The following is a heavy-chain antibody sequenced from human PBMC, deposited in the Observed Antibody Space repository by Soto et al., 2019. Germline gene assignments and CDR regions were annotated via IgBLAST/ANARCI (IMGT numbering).Heavy chain of an antibody. V-gene: IGHV3-30-3*01. CDR2: ISYDGSNK. CDR3: ARGYDSSGYYRPLDY. Sequence: GGYLRLSWAASGFTFSSYAMHWVRQAPGKGLEWVAVISYDGSNKYYADSVKGRFTISRDNSKNTLYLQMNSLRAEDTAVYYCARGYDSSGYYRPLDYWGQGTLVTVAS. CDR1: GFTFSSYA. J-gene: IGHJ4*02. D-gene: IGHD3-22*01.